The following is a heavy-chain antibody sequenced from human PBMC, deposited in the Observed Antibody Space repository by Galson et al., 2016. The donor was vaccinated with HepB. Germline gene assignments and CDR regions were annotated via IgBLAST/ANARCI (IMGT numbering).Heavy chain of an antibody. D-gene: IGHD3-10*01. J-gene: IGHJ6*02. Sequence: SLRLSCAASGFTFSNSGIHWVRQAPGKGLEWVAVISYDGSNKFYADSVKGRFTISRDNSKNTLYLQMNSLRAKDTALYYRAKDQGSGSSYIDPIPRYFPSDVWGQGTTVTVSS. CDR3: AKDQGSGSSYIDPIPRYFPSDV. V-gene: IGHV3-30*18. CDR1: GFTFSNSG. CDR2: ISYDGSNK.